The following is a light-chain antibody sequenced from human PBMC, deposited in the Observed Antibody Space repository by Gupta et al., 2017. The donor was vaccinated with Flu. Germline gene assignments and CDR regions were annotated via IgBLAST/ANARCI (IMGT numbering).Light chain of an antibody. J-gene: IGLJ3*02. CDR3: AAWDDSPNGPV. V-gene: IGLV1-44*01. Sequence: QSVLTQLPSASVTPGQRVTISCSGSNSNVGSKTLSWYQQFPGTAPKLLIHSDNRRPSGVPDRFSGSKSGTSASLAISGRQSEDEAVYHCAAWDDSPNGPVFGGGTKLTVL. CDR2: SDN. CDR1: NSNVGSKT.